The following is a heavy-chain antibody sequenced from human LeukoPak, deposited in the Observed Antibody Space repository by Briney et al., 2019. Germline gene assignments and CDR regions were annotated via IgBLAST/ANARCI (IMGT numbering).Heavy chain of an antibody. CDR3: ARVAAAVGMDV. CDR1: GGTFSSYA. J-gene: IGHJ6*02. D-gene: IGHD6-13*01. CDR2: IIPILGIA. V-gene: IGHV1-69*04. Sequence: ASVKVSCKASGGTFSSYAISWVRQAPGQGLEWMGRIIPILGIANYAQKFQGRVTITADKSTSTAYMELSSLRSEDTAVYYCARVAAAVGMDVWGQGTTVTVSS.